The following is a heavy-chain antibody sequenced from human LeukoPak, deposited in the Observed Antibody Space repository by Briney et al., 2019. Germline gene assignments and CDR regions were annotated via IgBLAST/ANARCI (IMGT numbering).Heavy chain of an antibody. CDR1: GFTFSSYS. D-gene: IGHD4-17*01. CDR3: ASSPMTTVTTTLSDY. CDR2: ISSSSYI. V-gene: IGHV3-21*01. Sequence: GGSLRLSCAASGFTFSSYSMNWVRQAPGKGLEWVSSISSSSYIYYADSVKGRFTISRDNAKNSLYLQMNSLRAEDTAVYYCASSPMTTVTTTLSDYWGQGTLVTVSS. J-gene: IGHJ4*02.